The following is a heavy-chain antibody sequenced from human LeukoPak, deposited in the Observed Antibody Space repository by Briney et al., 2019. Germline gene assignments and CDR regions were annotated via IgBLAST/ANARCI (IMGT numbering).Heavy chain of an antibody. Sequence: SETLSLTCAVYGGSFSGYYWSWIRQPPGKGLEWIGEINHSGSTNYNPSLKSRVTISVDTSKNQFSLKLSSVTAADTAVYYCARVYDYVWGSYRYGNWFDPWGQGTLVTVPS. CDR1: GGSFSGYY. CDR3: ARVYDYVWGSYRYGNWFDP. CDR2: INHSGST. D-gene: IGHD3-16*02. J-gene: IGHJ5*02. V-gene: IGHV4-34*01.